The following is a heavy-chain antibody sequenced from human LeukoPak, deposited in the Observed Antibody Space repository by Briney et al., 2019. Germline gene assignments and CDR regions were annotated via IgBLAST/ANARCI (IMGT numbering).Heavy chain of an antibody. CDR2: IYYSGST. V-gene: IGHV4-39*01. CDR1: GGSISSSSYY. J-gene: IGHJ4*02. D-gene: IGHD6-13*01. Sequence: PSETLSLTCTVSGGSISSSSYYWGWIRQPPGKGLEWIGSIYYSGSTYYNPSLKSRVTISVDTSKNQFSPKLSSVTAADTAVYYCARRSSSWFQVDYWGQGTLVTVSS. CDR3: ARRSSSWFQVDY.